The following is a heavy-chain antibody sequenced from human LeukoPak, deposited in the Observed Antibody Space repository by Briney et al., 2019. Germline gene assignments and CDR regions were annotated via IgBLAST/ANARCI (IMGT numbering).Heavy chain of an antibody. J-gene: IGHJ4*02. CDR1: GGSISSYYW. CDR3: ARIPPGLYTGYFDY. D-gene: IGHD3-16*01. CDR2: IDWDDDK. Sequence: TLSLTCTVSGGSISSYYWSWIRQPPGKALEWLARIDWDDDKYYSTSLKTRLTISKDTSKNQVVLTMTNMDPVDTATYYCARIPPGLYTGYFDYWGQGTLVTVSS. V-gene: IGHV2-70*11.